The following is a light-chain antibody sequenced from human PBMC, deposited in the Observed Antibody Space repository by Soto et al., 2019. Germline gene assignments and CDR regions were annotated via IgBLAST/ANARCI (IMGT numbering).Light chain of an antibody. J-gene: IGLJ3*02. Sequence: QSALIQPPSASGTPGQRVTISCSGRNSNIGSNTVSWYHQVPGTAPKHLIYMNSQRPSGVPDRFSGSKSGTSASLVITGLRPEDEADYYCVAWDDNLSSRVFGGGTKLTVL. V-gene: IGLV1-47*01. CDR3: VAWDDNLSSRV. CDR1: NSNIGSNT. CDR2: MNS.